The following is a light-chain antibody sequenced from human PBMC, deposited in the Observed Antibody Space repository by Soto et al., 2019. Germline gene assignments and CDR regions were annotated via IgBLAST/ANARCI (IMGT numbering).Light chain of an antibody. CDR3: CSYAGSYV. V-gene: IGLV2-11*01. CDR2: DVS. Sequence: QSALTQPRSVSGSPGQSVTISCTGTSSDVGGYNYVSWYQQHPGKAPKLMIYDVSKRPSGVPDRFSGSKSGNTASLTSYGLQAEDEADYYCCSYAGSYVFGTGTKLTVL. CDR1: SSDVGGYNY. J-gene: IGLJ1*01.